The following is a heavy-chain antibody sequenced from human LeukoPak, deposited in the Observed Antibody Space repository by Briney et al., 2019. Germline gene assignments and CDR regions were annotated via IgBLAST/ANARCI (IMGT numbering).Heavy chain of an antibody. CDR2: INHSGST. Sequence: TASETLSLTCAVYGVSFSGYYWSWIPQPPGKGLEWIGEINHSGSTNYNPSLKSRVTISVDTSKNQFSLKLSSVTAADTAVYYCARGRKARYYYMDVWGKGTTVTVSS. CDR3: ARGRKARYYYMDV. J-gene: IGHJ6*03. V-gene: IGHV4-34*01. CDR1: GVSFSGYY.